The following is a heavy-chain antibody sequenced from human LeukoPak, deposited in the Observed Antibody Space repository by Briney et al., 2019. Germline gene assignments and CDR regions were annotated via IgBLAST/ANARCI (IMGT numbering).Heavy chain of an antibody. Sequence: PSEPLSLTCTVSGGSISSGGYHWSWIRQHPGKGLEWIGYIYYCGSTYYNPSLKSRLTLTVDTSKNQFSLKLSSVTAADTAVYYCARDHDSNLDYWGQGTLVTVSS. CDR3: ARDHDSNLDY. D-gene: IGHD4-11*01. CDR2: IYYCGST. V-gene: IGHV4-31*03. CDR1: GGSISSGGYH. J-gene: IGHJ4*02.